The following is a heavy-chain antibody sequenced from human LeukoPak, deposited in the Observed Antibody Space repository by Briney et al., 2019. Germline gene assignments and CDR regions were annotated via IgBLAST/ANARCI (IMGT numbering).Heavy chain of an antibody. D-gene: IGHD3-9*01. CDR3: ARGPTVYYDISTGYYTPYYFDY. CDR1: GYTFTSYY. J-gene: IGHJ4*02. Sequence: ASVKVSCKASGYTFTSYYMHWVRQAPGQGLEWMGIINPSGGSTSYAQKFQGRVTMTRDTSTSTVYMELSSLRSEDTAVYYCARGPTVYYDISTGYYTPYYFDYWGQGTLVTVSS. V-gene: IGHV1-46*01. CDR2: INPSGGST.